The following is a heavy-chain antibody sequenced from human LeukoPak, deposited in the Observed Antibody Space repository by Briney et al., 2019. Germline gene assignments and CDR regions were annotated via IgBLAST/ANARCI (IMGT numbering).Heavy chain of an antibody. D-gene: IGHD5-18*01. CDR1: GGSISSYY. CDR3: ALGPFSGYGWQTPYDY. CDR2: IYYSGST. J-gene: IGHJ4*02. Sequence: SETLSPTCTVSGGSISSYYWSWIRQPPGKGLEWIGYIYYSGSTNYNPSLKSRVTISVDTSKNQFSLKLSSVTAADTAVYYCALGPFSGYGWQTPYDYWGQGTLVTVSS. V-gene: IGHV4-59*01.